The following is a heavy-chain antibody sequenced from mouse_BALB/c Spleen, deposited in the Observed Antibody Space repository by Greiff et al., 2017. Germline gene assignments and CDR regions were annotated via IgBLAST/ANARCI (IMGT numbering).Heavy chain of an antibody. CDR2: IDPETGGT. CDR1: GYTFTDYE. J-gene: IGHJ4*01. D-gene: IGHD1-1*01. CDR3: TRHYYGSSYGDY. V-gene: IGHV1-15*01. Sequence: LQESGAELVRPGASVTLSCKASGYTFTDYEMHWVKQTPVHGLEWIGAIDPETGGTAYNQKFKGKATLTADKSSSTAYMELRSLTSEDSAVYYCTRHYYGSSYGDYWGQGTSVTVSS.